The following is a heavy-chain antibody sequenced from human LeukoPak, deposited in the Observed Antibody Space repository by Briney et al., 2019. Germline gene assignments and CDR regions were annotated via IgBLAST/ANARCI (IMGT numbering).Heavy chain of an antibody. Sequence: GASVKVSCKASGGTFSSYAISWVRQAPGQGLEWMGGIIPIFGTANYAQKFQGRVTITADESTSTAYMELSSLRSEDTAVYYCASDIGSGRTQYYYYYMDVWGKGTTVTISS. CDR1: GGTFSSYA. V-gene: IGHV1-69*13. J-gene: IGHJ6*03. CDR3: ASDIGSGRTQYYYYYMDV. CDR2: IIPIFGTA. D-gene: IGHD3-10*01.